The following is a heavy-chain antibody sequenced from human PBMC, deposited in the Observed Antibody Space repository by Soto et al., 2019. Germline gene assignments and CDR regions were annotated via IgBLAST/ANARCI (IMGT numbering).Heavy chain of an antibody. V-gene: IGHV3-72*01. J-gene: IGHJ5*02. D-gene: IGHD3-16*02. CDR1: GFTFSDHY. Sequence: EEQLVESGGDAVQPGGSLRLSCAASGFTFSDHYMDWVRQAPGTGLEWVGRTRKKDNGYTTEYAASVRGRFIISRDDSKNSLYLQMNSLKTEDTAVYYCVRVAVSFFFYTWGRGNLVTVSS. CDR2: TRKKDNGYTT. CDR3: VRVAVSFFFYT.